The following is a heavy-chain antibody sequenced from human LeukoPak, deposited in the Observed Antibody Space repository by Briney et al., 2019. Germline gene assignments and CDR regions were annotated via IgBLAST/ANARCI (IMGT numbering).Heavy chain of an antibody. J-gene: IGHJ4*02. CDR2: IKQDGGEK. D-gene: IGHD1-1*01. CDR1: GFIFSSYW. V-gene: IGHV3-7*01. CDR3: ARDKSAVGGTGSHFHY. Sequence: PGGSLRLSCAASGFIFSSYWMSWVRLAPGKGLEWVATIKQDGGEKHYVDSAKGRFTISRDNAKNSLYLQVDSLRIEDTAVYYCARDKSAVGGTGSHFHYWGQGTLVAVSS.